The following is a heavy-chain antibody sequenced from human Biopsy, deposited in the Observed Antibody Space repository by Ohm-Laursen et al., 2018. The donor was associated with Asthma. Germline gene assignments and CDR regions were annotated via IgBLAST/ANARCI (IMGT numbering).Heavy chain of an antibody. J-gene: IGHJ6*02. CDR2: IWYDGGNK. Sequence: SLRLSCAASGFTFSSYGMHWVRQAPGKGLEWVAVIWYDGGNKYYADSVKGRFIISRDNSKNTLYLQMNSLRGEDTAVYYCVREGDCSGGSCHSPYYDGMDVWGQGTTVTVSS. CDR1: GFTFSSYG. V-gene: IGHV3-33*01. D-gene: IGHD2-15*01. CDR3: VREGDCSGGSCHSPYYDGMDV.